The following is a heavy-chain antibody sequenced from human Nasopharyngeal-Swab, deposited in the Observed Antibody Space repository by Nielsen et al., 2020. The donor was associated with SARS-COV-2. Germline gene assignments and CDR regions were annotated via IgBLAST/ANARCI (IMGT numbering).Heavy chain of an antibody. Sequence: ESLKISCTVSGGPISSYYWSWIRQPPGKGLEWIGYIYYSGSTNYNPSLKSRVTISVDTSKNQFSLKLSSVTASDTAVYYCARGGGLGYYDFWSGYSQTSDAFDIWGQGTMVTVSS. V-gene: IGHV4-59*01. CDR3: ARGGGLGYYDFWSGYSQTSDAFDI. CDR1: GGPISSYY. CDR2: IYYSGST. J-gene: IGHJ3*02. D-gene: IGHD3-3*01.